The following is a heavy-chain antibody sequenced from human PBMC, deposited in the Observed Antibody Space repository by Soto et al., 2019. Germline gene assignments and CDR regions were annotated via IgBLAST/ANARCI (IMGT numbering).Heavy chain of an antibody. CDR2: ISSSSSYI. J-gene: IGHJ6*02. V-gene: IGHV3-21*01. CDR1: GFTFSSYS. D-gene: IGHD2-15*01. Sequence: EVQLVESGGGLVKPGGSLRLSCAASGFTFSSYSMNWVRQAPGKGLEWVSSISSSSSYIYYADSVKGRFTISRDNAKNSLYLQMNSLRAEDTAVYYCARDQCSGSSCYSGWYGMDVWGQGTTVTVSS. CDR3: ARDQCSGSSCYSGWYGMDV.